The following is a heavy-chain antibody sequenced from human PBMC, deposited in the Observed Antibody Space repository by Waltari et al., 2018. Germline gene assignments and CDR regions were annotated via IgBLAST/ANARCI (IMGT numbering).Heavy chain of an antibody. CDR2: FDPEDGET. D-gene: IGHD3-22*01. V-gene: IGHV1-24*01. Sequence: QVQLVQSGAEVKKPGASVKVSCKVSGYTRTDLSMHWVRQAPGKGLEWMGGFDPEDGETIYAQKFQGRVTMTEDTSTDTAYMELSSLRSEDTAVYYCATDYYDSSGFDYWGQGTLVTVSS. CDR1: GYTRTDLS. J-gene: IGHJ4*02. CDR3: ATDYYDSSGFDY.